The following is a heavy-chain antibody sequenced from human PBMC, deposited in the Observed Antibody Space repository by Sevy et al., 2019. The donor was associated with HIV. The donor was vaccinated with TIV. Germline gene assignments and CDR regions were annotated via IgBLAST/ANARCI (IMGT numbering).Heavy chain of an antibody. CDR3: SRGFDTPRGFDP. CDR1: GGSISSSNW. V-gene: IGHV4-4*02. CDR2: IYHSGST. J-gene: IGHJ5*02. D-gene: IGHD3-10*01. Sequence: SETLSLTCGVSGGSISSSNWWHWVRHPPGKGLEWIGEIYHSGSTNYNPSLNSRVTISVDNSKNQFSLKLNSVTAADTAVYYCSRGFDTPRGFDPWGQGTLVTVSS.